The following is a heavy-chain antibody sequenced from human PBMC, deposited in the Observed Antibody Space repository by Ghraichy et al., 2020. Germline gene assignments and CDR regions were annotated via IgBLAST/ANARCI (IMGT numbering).Heavy chain of an antibody. CDR1: GDSINSACY. J-gene: IGHJ3*02. Sequence: SETLSLTCTVSGDSINSACYWGWIRQPPGRGLEWIGTISQTGRTYYNPSLWSRVTVSIDTANQFSLKLGSVTAADTAVFYCARDCNYYNSAGYSKRAFDIWGQGTKVTVSS. CDR2: ISQTGRT. D-gene: IGHD3-22*01. CDR3: ARDCNYYNSAGYSKRAFDI. V-gene: IGHV4-38-2*02.